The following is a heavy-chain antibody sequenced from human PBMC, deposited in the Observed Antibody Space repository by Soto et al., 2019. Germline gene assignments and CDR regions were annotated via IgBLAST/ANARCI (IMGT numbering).Heavy chain of an antibody. J-gene: IGHJ4*02. D-gene: IGHD1-20*01. CDR2: ISYDGSNK. Sequence: PGGSLRLSCAASGFTFSSYGMHWVRQAPGKGLEWVAVISYDGSNKYYADSVKGRFTISRDNSKNTLYLQMNSLRAEDTAVYYCAKTWPEYNWNVKNYFDYWGQGTLVTVSS. CDR3: AKTWPEYNWNVKNYFDY. CDR1: GFTFSSYG. V-gene: IGHV3-30*18.